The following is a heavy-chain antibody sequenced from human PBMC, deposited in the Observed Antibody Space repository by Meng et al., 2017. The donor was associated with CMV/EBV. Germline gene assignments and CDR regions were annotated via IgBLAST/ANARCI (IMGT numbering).Heavy chain of an antibody. CDR3: ARVLRSGYYYGMDV. V-gene: IGHV4-61*01. J-gene: IGHJ6*02. D-gene: IGHD3-3*01. CDR1: GGSVSSGSYY. Sequence: GSLRLSCTVSGGSVSSGSYYWSWIRQPPGKGLEWIGYIYYSGSTNYNPPLKSRVTISVDTSKNQFSLKLSSVTAADTAVYYCARVLRSGYYYGMDVWGQGTTVTVSS. CDR2: IYYSGST.